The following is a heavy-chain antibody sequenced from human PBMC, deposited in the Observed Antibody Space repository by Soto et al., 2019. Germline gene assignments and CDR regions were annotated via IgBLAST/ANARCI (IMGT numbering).Heavy chain of an antibody. D-gene: IGHD3-22*01. CDR2: IIPLFGTA. J-gene: IGHJ4*02. CDR1: GGTFNKYA. CDR3: ARQFDYDTSGYYYAY. Sequence: QVQLVQSGAGVKKPGSSGRVSCKASGGTFNKYAIDWVRQAPGQGLEWMGGIIPLFGTANYAQKFRVRVNITADEATSTAYMDLSSLRSEDTAVYYCARQFDYDTSGYYYAYWGQGTLVTVSS. V-gene: IGHV1-69*01.